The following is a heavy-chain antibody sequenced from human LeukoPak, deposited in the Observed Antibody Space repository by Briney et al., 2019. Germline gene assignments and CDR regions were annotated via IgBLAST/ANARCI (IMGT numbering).Heavy chain of an antibody. V-gene: IGHV3-48*03. CDR3: ARGLSSVNDAFDI. J-gene: IGHJ3*02. D-gene: IGHD3-10*01. CDR1: GFTFSSYE. CDR2: ISSSGSTI. Sequence: GGSLRLSCAASGFTFSSYEMNWVRQAPGKGLEWVSYISSSGSTIYYADSVKGRFTISRDNAKNSLYLQMNSLRAEDTAVYYCARGLSSVNDAFDIWGQGTMVTVSS.